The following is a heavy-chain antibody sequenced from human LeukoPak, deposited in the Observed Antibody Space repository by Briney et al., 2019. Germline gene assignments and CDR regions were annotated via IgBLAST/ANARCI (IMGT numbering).Heavy chain of an antibody. Sequence: ASVTVSCKASGYTFTSYGISWVRQAPGQGLEWMGWISAYNGNTNYAQKLQGRVTMTTDTSTSTAYMELRSLRSDDTAVYYCARVPSDYYDSSGYFGYWGQGTLVTVSS. D-gene: IGHD3-22*01. CDR3: ARVPSDYYDSSGYFGY. CDR2: ISAYNGNT. CDR1: GYTFTSYG. V-gene: IGHV1-18*01. J-gene: IGHJ4*02.